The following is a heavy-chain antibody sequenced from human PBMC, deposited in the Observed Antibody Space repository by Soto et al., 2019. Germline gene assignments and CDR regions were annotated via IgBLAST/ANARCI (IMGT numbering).Heavy chain of an antibody. Sequence: PGGSLRLSCAASGFTFSSYGMHWVRQAPGKGLEWVAVIWYDGSNKYYADSVKGRFTISRDNSKNTLYLQMNSLRAEDTAVYYCAREDYDSSGYYSGVFLDPWGQGTLVTVSS. J-gene: IGHJ5*02. V-gene: IGHV3-33*01. CDR1: GFTFSSYG. CDR3: AREDYDSSGYYSGVFLDP. D-gene: IGHD3-22*01. CDR2: IWYDGSNK.